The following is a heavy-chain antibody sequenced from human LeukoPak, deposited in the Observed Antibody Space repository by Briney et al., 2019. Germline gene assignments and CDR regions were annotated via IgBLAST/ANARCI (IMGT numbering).Heavy chain of an antibody. D-gene: IGHD3-22*01. J-gene: IGHJ4*02. CDR2: IYYSGST. Sequence: SETLSLTCTVSGGSISSSSYYWGWIRQPPGKGLEWIGSIYYSGSTYYNPSLKSRVTISVDTSKNQFSLKLSSVTAADTAVYYCARRHAITMIVVFDYWGQGTLATVSS. CDR1: GGSISSSSYY. CDR3: ARRHAITMIVVFDY. V-gene: IGHV4-39*01.